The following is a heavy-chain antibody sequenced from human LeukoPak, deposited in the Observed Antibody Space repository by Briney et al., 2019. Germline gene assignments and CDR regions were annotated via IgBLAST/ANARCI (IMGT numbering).Heavy chain of an antibody. CDR3: ARVVYYLTDDSSGPSDY. Sequence: PGGSLRLSCAASGFTFSSYSMNWVRQAPGKGLEWVSSISSSSSYIYYADSVKGRFTISRDNAKNSLYLQMNSLRAEDTAVYYCARVVYYLTDDSSGPSDYWGQGTLVTVSS. J-gene: IGHJ4*02. CDR2: ISSSSSYI. D-gene: IGHD3-22*01. CDR1: GFTFSSYS. V-gene: IGHV3-21*01.